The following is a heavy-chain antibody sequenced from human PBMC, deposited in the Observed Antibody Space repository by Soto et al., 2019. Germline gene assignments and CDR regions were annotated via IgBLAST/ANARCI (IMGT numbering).Heavy chain of an antibody. CDR1: GGTFTSYA. D-gene: IGHD6-19*01. CDR3: ARTAGPTPFDP. V-gene: IGHV1-3*01. CDR2: INAGNGNT. J-gene: IGHJ5*02. Sequence: ASVKVSCKASGGTFTSYAISWVRQAPGQRLEWMGWINAGNGNTKYSQKFQGRVTITADKSASTVYMELNNLRSEDTAVYYCARTAGPTPFDPWGQGTPVTVSS.